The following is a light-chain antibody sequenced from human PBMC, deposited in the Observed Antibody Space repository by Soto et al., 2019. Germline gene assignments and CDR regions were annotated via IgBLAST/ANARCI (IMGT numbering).Light chain of an antibody. Sequence: QAVVTQPPSVSGAPGQRVTISCTGSSSNIGAGYDVHWYQQLPGTAPKLLIYGNNDRPSGVPDRFSGSKSGTSASLAISGLQAEDEADYYCQSYDSSLSGSSVFGTGTKVTVL. CDR1: SSNIGAGYD. CDR3: QSYDSSLSGSSV. J-gene: IGLJ1*01. V-gene: IGLV1-40*01. CDR2: GNN.